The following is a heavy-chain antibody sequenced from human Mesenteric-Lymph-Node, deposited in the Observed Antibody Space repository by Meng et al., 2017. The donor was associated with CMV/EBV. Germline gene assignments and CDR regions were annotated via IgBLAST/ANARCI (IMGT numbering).Heavy chain of an antibody. CDR3: ARDSNALDY. J-gene: IGHJ4*02. CDR2: IIPSLGIA. D-gene: IGHD4-11*01. CDR1: GGTFSSYA. V-gene: IGHV1-69*10. Sequence: SVKVSCKASGGTFSSYAISWVRQAPGQGLEWMGGIIPSLGIANYAQKFQGRVTITADKSTSTAYMGLSSLGSEDTAVYYCARDSNALDYWGQGTLVTVSS.